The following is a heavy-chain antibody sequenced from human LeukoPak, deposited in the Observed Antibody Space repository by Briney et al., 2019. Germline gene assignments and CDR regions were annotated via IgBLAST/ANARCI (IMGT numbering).Heavy chain of an antibody. CDR1: GGSISSGDYY. J-gene: IGHJ4*02. V-gene: IGHV4-31*03. Sequence: SETLSLTCTVSGGSISSGDYYWSWIRQHPGKGLEGIRYIYYSGSTYYNPSLKSRVTISVDTSKNQFSLKLSSVTAADTAVYYCARVAFSGSRSYSPDFLDYWGQGTLVTVSS. D-gene: IGHD3-10*01. CDR2: IYYSGST. CDR3: ARVAFSGSRSYSPDFLDY.